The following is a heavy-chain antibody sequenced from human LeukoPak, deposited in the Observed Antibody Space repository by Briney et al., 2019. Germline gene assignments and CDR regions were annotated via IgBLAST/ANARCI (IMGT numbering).Heavy chain of an antibody. J-gene: IGHJ4*02. CDR3: APDYYGSGRPDY. CDR2: ISYDGSNK. D-gene: IGHD3-10*01. CDR1: GFTFSSYG. Sequence: PGGSLRLSCAASGFTFSSYGMHWVRQAPGKGLEWVAVISYDGSNKYYADSVKGRFTISRDNSKNTLYLQMNSLRAEDTAVYYCAPDYYGSGRPDYWGQGTLVTVSS. V-gene: IGHV3-30*03.